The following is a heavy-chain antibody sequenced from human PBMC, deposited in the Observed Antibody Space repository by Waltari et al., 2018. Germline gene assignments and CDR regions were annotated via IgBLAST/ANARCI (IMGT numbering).Heavy chain of an antibody. J-gene: IGHJ4*02. CDR2: INPNSGGT. Sequence: QVQLVQSGAEVKKPGASVKVSCKASGYTFTGYYMHWVRQAPGQGLEWMGWINPNSGGTNYAQKFQGRVTMTRDTSISTAYMELSRLRSDDTAVYYCARESYDYIWGSYRQYYFDYWGQGTLVTVSS. CDR3: ARESYDYIWGSYRQYYFDY. CDR1: GYTFTGYY. V-gene: IGHV1-2*02. D-gene: IGHD3-16*02.